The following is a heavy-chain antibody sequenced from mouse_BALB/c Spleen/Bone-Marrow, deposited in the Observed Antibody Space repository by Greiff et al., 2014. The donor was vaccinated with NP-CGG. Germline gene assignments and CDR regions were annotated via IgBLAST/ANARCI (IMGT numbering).Heavy chain of an antibody. D-gene: IGHD2-4*01. CDR2: INPSTGYT. CDR3: ARNYDYDGGYYAMDY. J-gene: IGHJ4*01. V-gene: IGHV1-7*01. Sequence: QVQLQQSGAELAKPGASVKMSCKASGYNFISYWMHGVKQRPGQGLEWIGYINPSTGYTEYNQKFKDKATLTADKSSSKAYMQLSSLTSEDSAVYYCARNYDYDGGYYAMDYWGQGTSVTVSS. CDR1: GYNFISYW.